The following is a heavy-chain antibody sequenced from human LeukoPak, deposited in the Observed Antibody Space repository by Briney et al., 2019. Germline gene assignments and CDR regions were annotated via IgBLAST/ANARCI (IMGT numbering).Heavy chain of an antibody. D-gene: IGHD5-24*01. CDR1: GGSIGSND. CDR3: ARDLLYRDGWVKFDY. J-gene: IGHJ4*02. V-gene: IGHV4-59*01. CDR2: IYYSGST. Sequence: PSETLSLTCTVAGGSIGSNDGRWIRHHPRKGLEWIGYIYYSGSTNYNPSLKSRVTISVDTSKNQFSLKLSSVTAADTAVYYCARDLLYRDGWVKFDYWGQGNLVTVSS.